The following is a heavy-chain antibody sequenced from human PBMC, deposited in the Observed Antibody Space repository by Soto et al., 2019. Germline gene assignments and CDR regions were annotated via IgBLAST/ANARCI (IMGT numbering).Heavy chain of an antibody. J-gene: IGHJ4*02. CDR1: GFTFSSYA. CDR2: ISSNGGST. Sequence: PGGSLRLSCSASGFTFSSYAMHWVRQAPGKGLEYVSAISSNGGSTYYADSVKGRFTISRDNSKNTLYLQMSSLRAEDTAVYYCVKDLQFRYISSWCCYWGQGTLVTVAS. V-gene: IGHV3-64D*06. D-gene: IGHD6-13*01. CDR3: VKDLQFRYISSWCCY.